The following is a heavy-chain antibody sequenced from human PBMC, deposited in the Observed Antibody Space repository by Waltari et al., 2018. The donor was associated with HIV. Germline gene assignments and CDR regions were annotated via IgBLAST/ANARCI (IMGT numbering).Heavy chain of an antibody. CDR1: GFTFTNAW. J-gene: IGHJ4*02. CDR3: TTGDIVVVTDY. Sequence: EVQLVESGGGLVKPGGSLRLSCAASGFTFTNAWMSWVRQAPGKGLGWVGRVKSETDGGTKDYAAPVKGRFTISRDDSKNTLYLQMNSLKTEDTAVYYCTTGDIVVVTDYWGQGTLVTVSS. CDR2: VKSETDGGTK. V-gene: IGHV3-15*01. D-gene: IGHD2-21*02.